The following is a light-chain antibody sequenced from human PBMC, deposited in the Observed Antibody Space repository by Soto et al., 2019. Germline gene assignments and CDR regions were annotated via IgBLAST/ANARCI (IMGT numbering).Light chain of an antibody. CDR2: AAS. J-gene: IGKJ4*01. V-gene: IGKV1-8*01. CDR1: QGISSY. CDR3: QQYGSSPFT. Sequence: AIRMTQSPSSLSASTGDRVTITCRASQGISSYLAWYQQKPGKAPKLLIYAASTLQSGVPSRFSGSGSGTDFTLTISRLEPEDVAVYYCQQYGSSPFTFGGGTKVEIK.